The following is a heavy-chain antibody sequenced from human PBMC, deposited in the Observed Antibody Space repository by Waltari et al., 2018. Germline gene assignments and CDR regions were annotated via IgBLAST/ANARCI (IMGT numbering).Heavy chain of an antibody. D-gene: IGHD1-1*01. CDR2: GKREADAGTT. CDR3: TTGGWFNWDRYYFDY. CDR1: GFTFSYAW. V-gene: IGHV3-15*02. J-gene: IGHJ4*02. Sequence: EVHLEESGGALVKPGGSLRLSCAASGFTFSYAWMSWVRQAPGKGLGWGGNGKREADAGTTNYAAPVKGRFTISRDDSKNKLYLQMSSLKTEDTAVYYCTTGGWFNWDRYYFDYWGRGTLVTVSS.